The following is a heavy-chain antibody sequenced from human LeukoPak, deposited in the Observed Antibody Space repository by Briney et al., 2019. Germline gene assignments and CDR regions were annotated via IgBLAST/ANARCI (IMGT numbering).Heavy chain of an antibody. D-gene: IGHD6-13*01. CDR3: AKFTAAAPWGWFDP. CDR1: GLTFSSCA. V-gene: IGHV3-23*01. Sequence: GGSLRLSCAASGLTFSSCAMGWVRQAPGKGLEWVSAISDSGGSTYYADSVKGRFTISRDNSKTTLYLQMNSLRAEDTAVYYCAKFTAAAPWGWFDPWGQGTLVTVSS. J-gene: IGHJ5*02. CDR2: ISDSGGST.